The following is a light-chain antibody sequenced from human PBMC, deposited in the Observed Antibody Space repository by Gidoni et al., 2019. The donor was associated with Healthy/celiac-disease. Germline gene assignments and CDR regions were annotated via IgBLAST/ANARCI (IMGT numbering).Light chain of an antibody. Sequence: EIVMTQSLATLSVSPGERATLSCRDSRSVSSSLAWYQHKHGQAPRLHIYGASTRATGIPARFSGSGSGTEFTLTISSLQSEDFAVYYCQQYNNWPPMYTFGQGTKLEIK. J-gene: IGKJ2*01. CDR3: QQYNNWPPMYT. V-gene: IGKV3-15*01. CDR1: RSVSSS. CDR2: GAS.